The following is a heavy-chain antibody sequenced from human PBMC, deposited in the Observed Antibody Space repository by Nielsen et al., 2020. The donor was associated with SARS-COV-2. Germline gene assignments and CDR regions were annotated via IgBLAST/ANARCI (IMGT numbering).Heavy chain of an antibody. Sequence: GESLKISCAASGFTFSSYDMHWVRQATGKGLEWVSAIGTAGDPYYPGSVKGRFTISRENAKNSLYLQMNSLRAGDTAVYYCARGAAYNWNYERSAFDIWGQGTMVTVSS. V-gene: IGHV3-13*05. J-gene: IGHJ3*02. CDR1: GFTFSSYD. CDR3: ARGAAYNWNYERSAFDI. D-gene: IGHD1-7*01. CDR2: IGTAGDP.